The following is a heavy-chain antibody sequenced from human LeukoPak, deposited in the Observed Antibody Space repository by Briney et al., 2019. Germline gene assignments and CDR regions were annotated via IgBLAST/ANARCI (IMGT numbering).Heavy chain of an antibody. D-gene: IGHD5-12*01. V-gene: IGHV4-59*11. CDR3: ARVAGVGGYDYGDY. CDR1: GGFIISHY. J-gene: IGHJ4*02. Sequence: PSETLSLTCIVSGGFIISHYWRLIRQPPGKALEWFGYIYYSGSTNYNPSLKSRVTISVDTSKNQFSLKLSSVTAADTAVYYCARVAGVGGYDYGDYWGQGTLVTVSS. CDR2: IYYSGST.